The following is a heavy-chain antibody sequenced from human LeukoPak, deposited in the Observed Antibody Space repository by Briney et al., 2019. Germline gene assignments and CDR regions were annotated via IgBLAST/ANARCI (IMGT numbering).Heavy chain of an antibody. CDR3: ARSRATVAFDI. CDR1: GGSISSYY. D-gene: IGHD1-26*01. Sequence: SETLSLTCTVSGGSISSYYWSWIRQPPGKGLEWIGYIYYSGSTNYNPSLKSRVTISVDTSKSQFSLKLSSVAAADTAVYYCARSRATVAFDIWGQGTMVTVSS. CDR2: IYYSGST. V-gene: IGHV4-59*01. J-gene: IGHJ3*02.